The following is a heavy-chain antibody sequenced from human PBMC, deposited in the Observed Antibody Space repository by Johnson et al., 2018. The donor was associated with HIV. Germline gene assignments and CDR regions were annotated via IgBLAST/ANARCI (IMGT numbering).Heavy chain of an antibody. V-gene: IGHV3-30*04. CDR3: ARIRFLVGATSGAFDI. D-gene: IGHD1-26*01. CDR2: ISYDGSNK. CDR1: GFTFSSYA. J-gene: IGHJ3*02. Sequence: QVLLLESGGGVVQPGRSLRLSCAASGFTFSSYAMHWVRQAPGKGLEWVAVISYDGSNKYYADSVKGRFTISRDNSKNTLYLQMNSLRAEDTAVYYCARIRFLVGATSGAFDIWGQGTMVTVSS.